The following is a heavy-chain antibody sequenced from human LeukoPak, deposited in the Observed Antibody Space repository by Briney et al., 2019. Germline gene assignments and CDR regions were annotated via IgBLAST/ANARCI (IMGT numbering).Heavy chain of an antibody. Sequence: GASVKVSCKASGYTFTGYDMHWVRQAPGQGLECVGWINPKSGGTNYAQKFQGRVTMTSDTSITTVYMELSRLRSGDTAVYYCARRVFSGWGYYFDYWGQGTLVTVSS. CDR3: ARRVFSGWGYYFDY. V-gene: IGHV1-2*02. CDR1: GYTFTGYD. D-gene: IGHD6-19*01. J-gene: IGHJ4*02. CDR2: INPKSGGT.